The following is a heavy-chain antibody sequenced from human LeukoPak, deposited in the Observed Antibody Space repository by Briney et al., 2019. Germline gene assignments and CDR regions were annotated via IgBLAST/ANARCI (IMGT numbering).Heavy chain of an antibody. Sequence: GASVKVSCKASGYTFTSYAMHWVRQAPGQRLEWMGWISPYNDNTNYAQNLQGRVTMTTDTSTGTAYIELRSLRSDDTAVYYCAKMRGGLNALDIWGQGTMVTVSS. CDR3: AKMRGGLNALDI. CDR2: ISPYNDNT. CDR1: GYTFTSYA. D-gene: IGHD3-16*01. J-gene: IGHJ3*02. V-gene: IGHV1-18*01.